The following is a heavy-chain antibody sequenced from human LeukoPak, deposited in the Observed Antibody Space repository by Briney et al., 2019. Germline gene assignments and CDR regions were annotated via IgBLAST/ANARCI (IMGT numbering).Heavy chain of an antibody. V-gene: IGHV3-23*01. CDR1: GFTFNNYA. CDR3: AKDLRAYCTNGICYERRSLFDY. Sequence: GGSLRLSCAASGFTFNNYAMNWVRQAPGKGLEWVSGISASGGSTNYADSVKGRFTISRDNPKNTLYLLMNSLRAEDTAVYYCAKDLRAYCTNGICYERRSLFDYWGQGTPVTASS. J-gene: IGHJ4*02. D-gene: IGHD2-8*01. CDR2: ISASGGST.